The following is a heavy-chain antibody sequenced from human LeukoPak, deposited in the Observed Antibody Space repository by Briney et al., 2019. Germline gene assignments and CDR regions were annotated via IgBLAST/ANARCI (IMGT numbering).Heavy chain of an antibody. CDR3: ARGAAEWFGEGEYNWFDP. D-gene: IGHD3-10*01. J-gene: IGHJ5*02. CDR2: IYPSGST. V-gene: IGHV4-30-2*01. Sequence: PSETLSLTCAVPGGSTSSGGYSWSWIRHPPGKGLEWIGYIYPSGSTYYNPSLKSRVTISVDRSKNQFSLKLSSVTAADTAVYYCARGAAEWFGEGEYNWFDPWGQGTLVTVSS. CDR1: GGSTSSGGYS.